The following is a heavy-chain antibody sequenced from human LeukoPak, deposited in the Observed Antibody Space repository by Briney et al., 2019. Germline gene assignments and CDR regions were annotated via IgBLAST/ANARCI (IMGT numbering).Heavy chain of an antibody. CDR2: IYSGGRI. CDR3: ARASRRPLLWFGELRPLLDY. J-gene: IGHJ4*02. CDR1: GGSFRGDYY. V-gene: IGHV4-39*02. D-gene: IGHD3-10*01. Sequence: SETLSLTCTVSGGSFRGDYYWAWIRQPPGKGLEWIGSIYSGGRIYYNPSLKSRVSISIDTSNNDLSLKVTSVTAADTAVYYCARASRRPLLWFGELRPLLDYWGQGTLVTVSS.